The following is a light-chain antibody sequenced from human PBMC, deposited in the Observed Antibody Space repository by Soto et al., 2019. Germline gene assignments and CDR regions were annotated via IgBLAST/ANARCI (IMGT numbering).Light chain of an antibody. CDR1: QSVSSSY. CDR3: QQYGSSPTYT. V-gene: IGKV3-20*01. J-gene: IGKJ2*01. CDR2: GAS. Sequence: EIVLTQSPGTLSLSPGERATLSCRASQSVSSSYLAWYQQKPGQAPRLLIYGASSRATGIPDRFSGSGSGTDFNLPISRLEPEDFAVYYCQQYGSSPTYTFGQGTKLEI.